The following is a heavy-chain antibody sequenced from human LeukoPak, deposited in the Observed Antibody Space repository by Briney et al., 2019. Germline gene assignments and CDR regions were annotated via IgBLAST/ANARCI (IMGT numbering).Heavy chain of an antibody. CDR2: INPNSGGS. CDR1: GYTFTGYY. CDR3: ARATVGKAVELIDY. J-gene: IGHJ4*02. Sequence: ASVKVSCKASGYTFTGYYMHWVRQAPGQGLEWMGWINPNSGGSNYAQKFQGRVTMTRGTSISTAYMELSRLRSDDTAVYYCARATVGKAVELIDYWGQGTLVTVSS. V-gene: IGHV1-2*02. D-gene: IGHD3-10*01.